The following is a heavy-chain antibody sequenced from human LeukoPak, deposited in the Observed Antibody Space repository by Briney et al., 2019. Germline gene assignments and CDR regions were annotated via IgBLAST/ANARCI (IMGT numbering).Heavy chain of an antibody. J-gene: IGHJ4*02. CDR3: ARDKGGFYGSGSDY. Sequence: GSLRLSCTASGFTFSSYSMNWVRQAPGKGLEWVSSISSSSSYIYYADSVKGRFTISRDNAKNSLFLQMNSLRADDTAVYYCARDKGGFYGSGSDYWGQGTLVTVSS. CDR1: GFTFSSYS. CDR2: ISSSSSYI. D-gene: IGHD3-10*01. V-gene: IGHV3-21*01.